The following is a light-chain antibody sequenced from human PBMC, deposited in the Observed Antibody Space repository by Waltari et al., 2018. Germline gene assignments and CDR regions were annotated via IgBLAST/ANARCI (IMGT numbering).Light chain of an antibody. Sequence: DIQMTQAPSAMSASVGDRVTITCRASQGINHSLAWFQQKPGEVPRRLIYAASNLQSGVPSRFSGSRSGTEYTLTINSLQPEDFATYYCLQHNSHPYTFGQGTKLEIK. V-gene: IGKV1-17*03. J-gene: IGKJ2*01. CDR2: AAS. CDR1: QGINHS. CDR3: LQHNSHPYT.